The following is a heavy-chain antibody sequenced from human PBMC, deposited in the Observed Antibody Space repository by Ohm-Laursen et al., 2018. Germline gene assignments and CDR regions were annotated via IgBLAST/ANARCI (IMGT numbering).Heavy chain of an antibody. CDR1: GGSISSYY. Sequence: TLSLTCTVSGGSISSYYWSWIRQPAGKGLEWIGRIYTSGSTNYNPSLKSRVTMSVDTSKNQFSLKLSSVTAADTAVYYCAREGDRYCSSTSCYYNWFDPWGQGTLVTVSS. D-gene: IGHD2-2*01. V-gene: IGHV4-4*07. J-gene: IGHJ5*02. CDR3: AREGDRYCSSTSCYYNWFDP. CDR2: IYTSGST.